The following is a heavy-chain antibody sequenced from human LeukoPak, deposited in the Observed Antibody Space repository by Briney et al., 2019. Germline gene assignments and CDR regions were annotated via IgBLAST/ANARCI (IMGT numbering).Heavy chain of an antibody. CDR3: EITESWDTGWYGALDF. CDR2: IYPGDSDT. CDR1: GDTFSSSC. Sequence: GESLKISCKGSGDTFSSSCVACVRQMPGKGLEWMGIIYPGDSDTRYSPSFQGQVIISADKSISTAYLQWSSLTASDTAMYYCEITESWDTGWYGALDFWGPGTMVTVSS. D-gene: IGHD6-19*01. J-gene: IGHJ3*01. V-gene: IGHV5-51*01.